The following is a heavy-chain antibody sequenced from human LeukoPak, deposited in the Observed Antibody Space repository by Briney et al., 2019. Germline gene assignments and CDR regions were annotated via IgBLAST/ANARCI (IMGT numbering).Heavy chain of an antibody. D-gene: IGHD1-26*01. Sequence: GGSLRLSCAASGFTFSSYAMSWVRQAPGKGLEWVSAISGSGGSTYYADSVKGRFTISRDNSKNTLYLQMNSLRAEDTAVYYCARGWSEVGATSYWGQGTLVTVSS. CDR2: ISGSGGST. V-gene: IGHV3-23*01. CDR3: ARGWSEVGATSY. J-gene: IGHJ4*02. CDR1: GFTFSSYA.